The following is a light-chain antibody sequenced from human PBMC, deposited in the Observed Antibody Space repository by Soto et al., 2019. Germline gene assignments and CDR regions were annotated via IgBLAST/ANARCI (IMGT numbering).Light chain of an antibody. V-gene: IGKV3-11*01. CDR2: DTS. Sequence: EIVLTQSPATLSLSPGERATLSCRASQSVSSYLAWYQQKPGQAPRLLIYDTSKRATGIPARFSGSGSGTDFTLTISSLEPEGFAVYSCQQRTNWPRSFTFGPGTKVDIK. J-gene: IGKJ3*01. CDR1: QSVSSY. CDR3: QQRTNWPRSFT.